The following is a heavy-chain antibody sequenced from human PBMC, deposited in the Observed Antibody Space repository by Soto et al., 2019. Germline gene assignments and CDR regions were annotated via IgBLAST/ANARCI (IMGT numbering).Heavy chain of an antibody. J-gene: IGHJ4*02. Sequence: GSLRLSCAASGLTFKSYAMNWVRQAPGKGLEWVASTPGSGGSSYYADSVKGRFTISRDNSKNTLYLDLNSLKAEDTAMYYCARGGSTGWFYFDFWGQGTQVTVSS. CDR3: ARGGSTGWFYFDF. D-gene: IGHD6-19*01. CDR1: GLTFKSYA. V-gene: IGHV3-23*01. CDR2: TPGSGGSS.